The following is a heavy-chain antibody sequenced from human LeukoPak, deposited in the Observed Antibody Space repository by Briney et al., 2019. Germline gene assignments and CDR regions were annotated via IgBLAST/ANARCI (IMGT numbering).Heavy chain of an antibody. J-gene: IGHJ5*02. CDR2: MNPNSGNT. D-gene: IGHD6-19*01. Sequence: EASVKVSCKASVYTFTTYDINWVRQATGQGLEWMGWMNPNSGNTGYTQKFQGRVTMTRNTSISTAYMELSSLRSEDTAVYYCARGRGSGHKENWFDPWGQGTLVTVSS. V-gene: IGHV1-8*01. CDR3: ARGRGSGHKENWFDP. CDR1: VYTFTTYD.